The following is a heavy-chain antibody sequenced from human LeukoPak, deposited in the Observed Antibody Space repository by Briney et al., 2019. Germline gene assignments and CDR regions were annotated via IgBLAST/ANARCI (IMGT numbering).Heavy chain of an antibody. CDR2: IWYDGSKQ. CDR3: AKRDFSDSRGYAPLFQL. V-gene: IGHV3-33*03. J-gene: IGHJ1*01. D-gene: IGHD3-22*01. CDR1: GFTFSHYG. Sequence: GGSLRLSCAGSGFTFSHYGIYWVRQAPGKGLEWVAAIWYDGSKQLYRDAVKGRFTISRDDSKNTLYLQMNSLRAEDTAVYYCAKRDFSDSRGYAPLFQLWGQGTLVTVSS.